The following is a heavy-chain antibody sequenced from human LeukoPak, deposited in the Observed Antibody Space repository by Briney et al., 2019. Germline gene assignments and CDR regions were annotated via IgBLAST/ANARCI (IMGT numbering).Heavy chain of an antibody. D-gene: IGHD1-26*01. CDR3: ARGGVGAMSDY. V-gene: IGHV3-23*01. Sequence: GGSLRLSCAASGFTFSSYAMSWVRQAPGKGLEWVSAISGSGGSTYYADSVKGRFTISRDNTKNTLFLQMNSLRAEDTAVYYCARGGVGAMSDYWGQGTLVTVSS. CDR2: ISGSGGST. J-gene: IGHJ4*02. CDR1: GFTFSSYA.